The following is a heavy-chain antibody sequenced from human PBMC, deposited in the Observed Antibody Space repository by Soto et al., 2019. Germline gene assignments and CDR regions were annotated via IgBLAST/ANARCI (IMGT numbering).Heavy chain of an antibody. CDR1: GGSISSSNW. D-gene: IGHD3-22*01. CDR3: AREHYDSSGYHDWFDP. V-gene: IGHV4-4*02. CDR2: IYHSGST. Sequence: SSETLSLTCAVSGGSISSSNWWSWVRQPPGKGLEWIGEIYHSGSTNYNPSLKSRVTISVDTSKNQFSLKLSSVTAADTAVYYGAREHYDSSGYHDWFDPWGQGTLVTVSS. J-gene: IGHJ5*02.